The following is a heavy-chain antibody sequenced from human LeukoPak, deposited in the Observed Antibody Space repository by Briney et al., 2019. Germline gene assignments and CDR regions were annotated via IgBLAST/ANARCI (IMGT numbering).Heavy chain of an antibody. CDR1: GFTFSSYA. CDR3: AKLGYGDTAGYFDY. J-gene: IGHJ4*02. D-gene: IGHD4-17*01. CDR2: ISGSGGST. V-gene: IGHV3-23*01. Sequence: GGSLRLSCAASGFTFSSYAMSWVRQAPGKGLEWASAISGSGGSTYYADSVKGRFTISRDNSKNTLYLQMNSLRAEDTAVYYCAKLGYGDTAGYFDYWGQGTLVTVSS.